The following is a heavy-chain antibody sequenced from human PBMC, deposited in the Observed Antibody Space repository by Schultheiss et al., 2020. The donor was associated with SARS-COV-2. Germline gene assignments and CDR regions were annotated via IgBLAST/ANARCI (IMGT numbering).Heavy chain of an antibody. CDR3: AKVEYYDSSGYSSSEFDY. D-gene: IGHD3-22*01. Sequence: GGSLRLSCAASGFTFSSYGMHWVRQAPGKGLEWVSAISGSGGSTYYADSVKGRFTISRDNSKNTLYLQMNSLRAEDTAVYYCAKVEYYDSSGYSSSEFDYWGQGTLVTVSS. J-gene: IGHJ4*02. CDR1: GFTFSSYG. V-gene: IGHV3-23*01. CDR2: ISGSGGST.